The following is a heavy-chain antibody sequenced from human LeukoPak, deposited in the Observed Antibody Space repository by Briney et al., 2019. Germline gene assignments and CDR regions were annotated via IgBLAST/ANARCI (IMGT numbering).Heavy chain of an antibody. D-gene: IGHD2-2*01. Sequence: GGSLRLSCRASGFPFSSNWINWVRQAPGTGLEWVANINQDGSEKYYVDSVKGRFTMSRDNAKASLYLQLNSLKAEDTAVYYCATAATNTMPQDVWGKGTKVTVSS. CDR1: GFPFSSNW. V-gene: IGHV3-7*01. CDR3: ATAATNTMPQDV. CDR2: INQDGSEK. J-gene: IGHJ6*04.